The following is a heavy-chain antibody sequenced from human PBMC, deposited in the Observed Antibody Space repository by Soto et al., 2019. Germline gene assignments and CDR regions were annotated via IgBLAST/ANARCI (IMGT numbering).Heavy chain of an antibody. Sequence: GGSLRLSCVASGSTFEDYAMHWVRQAPGKGLEWVAGFYWGSNRIDYADSVRGRFATSRDNAERSLYLQMNSLTGDDTAFYYCTKDVTAGGADVWGKGTMVTVSS. CDR3: TKDVTAGGADV. J-gene: IGHJ6*04. CDR1: GSTFEDYA. CDR2: FYWGSNRI. D-gene: IGHD2-21*01. V-gene: IGHV3-9*01.